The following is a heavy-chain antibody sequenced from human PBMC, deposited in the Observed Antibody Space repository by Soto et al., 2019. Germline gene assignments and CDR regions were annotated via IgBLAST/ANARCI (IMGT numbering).Heavy chain of an antibody. CDR2: VTDDGART. V-gene: IGHV3-64*02. CDR3: ARVFPDSGGYYYDY. CDR1: GFTFSSFG. D-gene: IGHD3-22*01. J-gene: IGHJ4*02. Sequence: HPGGSLRLSCAASGFTFSSFGMHWVRQAPGKGLEYVSAVTDDGARTFYADSVKGRFTISRDNSKNTLYLQMGSLRADDMAVYYCARVFPDSGGYYYDYWGQGILVTVSS.